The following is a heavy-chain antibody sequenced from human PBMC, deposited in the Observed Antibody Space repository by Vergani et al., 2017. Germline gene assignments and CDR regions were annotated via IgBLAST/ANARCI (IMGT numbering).Heavy chain of an antibody. Sequence: QVQLVESGGGVVQPGRSLRLSCAASGFTFSSYGMHWVRQAPGKGLEWVAVIWYDGSNKYYADSVKGRFTISRDNSKNTLYLQMNSLRAEDTAVYYCVRDGGGWLAHGDWYFDLWGRGTLVTVSS. CDR3: VRDGGGWLAHGDWYFDL. J-gene: IGHJ2*01. CDR2: IWYDGSNK. V-gene: IGHV3-33*01. D-gene: IGHD6-19*01. CDR1: GFTFSSYG.